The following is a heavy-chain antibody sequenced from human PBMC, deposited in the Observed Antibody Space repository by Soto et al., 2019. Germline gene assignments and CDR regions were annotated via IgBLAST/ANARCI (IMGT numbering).Heavy chain of an antibody. Sequence: GGSLRLSCAASGFTFSSYAMSWVRQAPGKGLEWVSAISGSGGSTYYADSVKGRFTISRDNSKNTLYLQMNSLRAEDTAVYYCAKDHSSSSWPPSRDNWFDPWGQGTLVTVSS. CDR3: AKDHSSSSWPPSRDNWFDP. J-gene: IGHJ5*02. V-gene: IGHV3-23*01. CDR2: ISGSGGST. CDR1: GFTFSSYA. D-gene: IGHD6-13*01.